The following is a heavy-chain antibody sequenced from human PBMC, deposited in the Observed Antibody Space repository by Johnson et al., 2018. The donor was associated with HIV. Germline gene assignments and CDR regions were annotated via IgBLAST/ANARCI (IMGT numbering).Heavy chain of an antibody. CDR2: IYSSGST. CDR3: ARASDAFDI. J-gene: IGHJ3*02. CDR1: GFTFSSYG. Sequence: QVQLVESGGGVVQPGGSLRLSCAASGFTFSSYGMHWVRQVPGKGLEWVSVIYSSGSTYYADSVKGRFTISRDNSKNTLYLQMNSLRAEDTAVYYCARASDAFDIWGQGTMVTVSS. V-gene: IGHV3-NL1*01.